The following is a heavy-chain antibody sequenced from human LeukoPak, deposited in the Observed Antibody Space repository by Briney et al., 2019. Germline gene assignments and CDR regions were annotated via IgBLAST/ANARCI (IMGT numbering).Heavy chain of an antibody. J-gene: IGHJ4*02. CDR1: GFTFSSYA. V-gene: IGHV3-30-3*01. CDR2: ISYDGSNK. Sequence: PGGSLRLSCEASGFTFSSYAMHRVRQAPGKGLEWVAVISYDGSNKYYADSVKGRFTISRDNSKNTLYLQMNSLRAEDTAVYYCAWPSITMVRGVIITSFDYWGQGTLVTVSS. D-gene: IGHD3-10*01. CDR3: AWPSITMVRGVIITSFDY.